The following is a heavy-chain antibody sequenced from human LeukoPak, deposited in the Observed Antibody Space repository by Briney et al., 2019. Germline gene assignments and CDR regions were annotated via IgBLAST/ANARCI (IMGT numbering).Heavy chain of an antibody. V-gene: IGHV4-39*07. CDR1: GGSISSSSYY. CDR3: ARALWITTFDY. J-gene: IGHJ4*02. CDR2: IYYSGST. Sequence: SETLSLTCTVSGGSISSSSYYWGWIRQPPGKGLEWIGSIYYSGSTYYNPSLKSRVTISVDTSKNQFSLKLSSVTAADTAVYYCARALWITTFDYWGQGTLVTVSS. D-gene: IGHD3-22*01.